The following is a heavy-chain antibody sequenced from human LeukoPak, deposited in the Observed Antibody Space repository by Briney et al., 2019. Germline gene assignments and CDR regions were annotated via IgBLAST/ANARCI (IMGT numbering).Heavy chain of an antibody. CDR2: MNPNSGNT. CDR3: ARGIPSPLPAAISWFDP. CDR1: GYTFTSYD. Sequence: ASVKVSCKASGYTFTSYDINWVRQATGQGLEWMGWMNPNSGNTGYAQKFQGRVTMTRNTSISTAYMELSSLRSEDTAVCYCARGIPSPLPAAISWFDPWGQGTLVTVSS. J-gene: IGHJ5*02. D-gene: IGHD2-2*01. V-gene: IGHV1-8*01.